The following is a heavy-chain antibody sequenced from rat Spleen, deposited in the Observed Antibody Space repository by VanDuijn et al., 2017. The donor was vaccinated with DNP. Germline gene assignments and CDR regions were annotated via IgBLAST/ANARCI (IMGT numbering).Heavy chain of an antibody. V-gene: IGHV5-46*01. CDR3: TRGYSGFDY. CDR2: ISTSGGST. J-gene: IGHJ2*01. Sequence: EVQLVESGGGLVQPGRSMKLSCAASGFTFSSFPMAWVRQAPTKGLEWVATISTSGGSTYYRDSVKGRFTISRDNAKSTLYLQMNSLRIEETATYYCTRGYSGFDYWGQGVMVTVSS. CDR1: GFTFSSFP. D-gene: IGHD1-1*01.